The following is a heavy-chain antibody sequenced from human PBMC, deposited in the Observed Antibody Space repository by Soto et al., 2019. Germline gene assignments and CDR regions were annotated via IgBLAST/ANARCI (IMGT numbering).Heavy chain of an antibody. Sequence: EVQLLESGGGLVQPGGSLSLSCSASGFTFSSYAMSWVRQAPGKGLEWVSAISGSGVSTYYADSVKGLFTISRDNSKNTLYLQMTSLRAKDTAVYYCAKVYGDYGGGFDYWGQGTLVTVSS. J-gene: IGHJ4*02. CDR2: ISGSGVST. D-gene: IGHD4-17*01. V-gene: IGHV3-23*01. CDR3: AKVYGDYGGGFDY. CDR1: GFTFSSYA.